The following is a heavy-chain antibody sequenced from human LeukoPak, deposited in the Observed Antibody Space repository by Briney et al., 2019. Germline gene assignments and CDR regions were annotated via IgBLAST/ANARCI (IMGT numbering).Heavy chain of an antibody. CDR3: ARDTGGSVGNFDY. CDR2: ISSSSSYI. CDR1: GFTFSSYT. D-gene: IGHD1-26*01. Sequence: GGSLRLSCAASGFTFSSYTMNWVRQAPGKGLEWVSSISSSSSYIYYADSVKGRFTISRDNAKNSLYLQMNSLRAEDTAVYYCARDTGGSVGNFDYWGQGTLVTVSS. J-gene: IGHJ4*02. V-gene: IGHV3-21*01.